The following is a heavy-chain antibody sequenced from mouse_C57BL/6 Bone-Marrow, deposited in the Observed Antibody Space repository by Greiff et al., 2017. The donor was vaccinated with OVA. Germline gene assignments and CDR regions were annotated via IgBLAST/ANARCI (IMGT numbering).Heavy chain of an antibody. Sequence: EVHLVESEGGLVQPGSSMKLSCTASGFTFSDYYMAWVRQVPEKGLEWVANINYDGSSTYYLDSLKSRFIISRDNAKNILYLQMSSLKSEDTATYYCARESRIYYYGISYAIDYWGQGTSVTVSS. V-gene: IGHV5-16*01. CDR3: ARESRIYYYGISYAIDY. D-gene: IGHD1-1*01. CDR2: INYDGSST. CDR1: GFTFSDYY. J-gene: IGHJ4*01.